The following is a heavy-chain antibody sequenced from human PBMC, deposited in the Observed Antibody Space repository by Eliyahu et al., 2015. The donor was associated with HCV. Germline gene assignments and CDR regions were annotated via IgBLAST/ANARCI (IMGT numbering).Heavy chain of an antibody. V-gene: IGHV3-23*01. J-gene: IGHJ4*02. CDR2: ISGSGGST. Sequence: EVQLLESGGGLVQPGGSLRLSCAASGFTFSSYAMSWVRQAPGKGLEWVSAISGSGGSTYYADSVKGRFTISRDNSKNTLYLQMNSLRAEDTAVYYCAKVSYDSSGYYYGPPFLDYWGQGTLVTVSS. CDR3: AKVSYDSSGYYYGPPFLDY. CDR1: GFTFSSYA. D-gene: IGHD3-22*01.